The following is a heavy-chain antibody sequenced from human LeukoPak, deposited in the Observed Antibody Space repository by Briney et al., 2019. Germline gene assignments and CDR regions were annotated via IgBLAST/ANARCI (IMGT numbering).Heavy chain of an antibody. J-gene: IGHJ5*02. Sequence: PSETPSLTCTVSGGSISSGDYYWSWIRQPPGKGLEWIGYIYYSGSTYYNPSLKSRVTISVDTSKNQFSLKQSSVTAADTAVYYCARVPRGDPDLGWFDPWGQGTLVTVSS. CDR1: GGSISSGDYY. V-gene: IGHV4-30-4*01. CDR2: IYYSGST. CDR3: ARVPRGDPDLGWFDP. D-gene: IGHD2-21*02.